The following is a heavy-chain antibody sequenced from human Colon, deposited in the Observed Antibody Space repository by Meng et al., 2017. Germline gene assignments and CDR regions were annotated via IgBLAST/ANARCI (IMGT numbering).Heavy chain of an antibody. CDR2: IYYSGTT. D-gene: IGHD1-14*01. J-gene: IGHJ4*02. Sequence: QGQPPGSGPGLVRPSETLSLTCTVSGGSVSSGTYYWSWIRQPPGKGLEWIGCIYYSGTTNYNPSLKSRVTISVDTSKNQFSLKLSSVTPADTAVYFCARDRVPGKYWGQGTLVTVSS. CDR3: ARDRVPGKY. CDR1: GGSVSSGTYY. V-gene: IGHV4-61*01.